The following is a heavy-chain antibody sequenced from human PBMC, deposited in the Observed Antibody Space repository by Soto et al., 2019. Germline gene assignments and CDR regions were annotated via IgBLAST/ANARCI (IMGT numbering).Heavy chain of an antibody. J-gene: IGHJ4*02. CDR1: GYSFTSSY. Sequence: QVQLVQSGAEVKKPGASVKLSCKASGYSFTSSYVHWVRQAPGQGLEWVAIINPNGGSTNYAQEFQGRFTVTRDTSTSTVFMELSSLHSDHTAVYYCARDLLAANYWGRGILVTGSS. CDR2: INPNGGST. CDR3: ARDLLAANY. V-gene: IGHV1-46*01. D-gene: IGHD2-15*01.